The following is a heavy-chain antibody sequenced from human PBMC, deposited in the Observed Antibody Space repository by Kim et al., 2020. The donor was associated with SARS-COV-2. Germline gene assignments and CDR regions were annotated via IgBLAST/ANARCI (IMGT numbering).Heavy chain of an antibody. CDR2: ISYDGSNK. CDR1: GFTFSSYA. CDR3: ATGDSSGYYDDAFDI. D-gene: IGHD3-22*01. J-gene: IGHJ3*02. V-gene: IGHV3-30*04. Sequence: GGSLRLSCAASGFTFSSYAMHWVRQAPGKGLEWVAVISYDGSNKYYADSVKGRFTISRDNSKNTLYLQMNSLRAEDTAVYYCATGDSSGYYDDAFDIWGQGTMVTVSS.